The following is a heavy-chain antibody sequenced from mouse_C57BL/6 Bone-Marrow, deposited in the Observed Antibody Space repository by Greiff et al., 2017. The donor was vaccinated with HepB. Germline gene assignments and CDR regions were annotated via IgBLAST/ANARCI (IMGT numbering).Heavy chain of an antibody. V-gene: IGHV14-1*01. CDR3: YAYDWYFDV. J-gene: IGHJ1*03. D-gene: IGHD2-2*01. CDR2: IDPEDGDT. CDR1: GFNINDYY. Sequence: EVQLQQSGAELVRPGASVKLSCTASGFNINDYYMHWVKRRPEQGLEWIGRIDPEDGDTEYAPKFQGQATMTADTSSNTAYLPFSSLTSEDTAVYYCYAYDWYFDVWGTGTTVTVSS.